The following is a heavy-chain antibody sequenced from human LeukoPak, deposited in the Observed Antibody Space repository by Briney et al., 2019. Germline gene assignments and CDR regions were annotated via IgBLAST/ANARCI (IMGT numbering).Heavy chain of an antibody. CDR2: INAANGNA. CDR1: GYTLSSFA. V-gene: IGHV1-3*01. J-gene: IGHJ6*02. Sequence: GASVKVSCKASGYTLSSFAMHWVRQAPGQRLEWMGRINAANGNAEYSQKFQGRVTITRDTSASTAYMELSSLRSDDTAVYYCARDSVGYSYGEYYYYGMDVWGQGTTVTVSS. D-gene: IGHD5-18*01. CDR3: ARDSVGYSYGEYYYYGMDV.